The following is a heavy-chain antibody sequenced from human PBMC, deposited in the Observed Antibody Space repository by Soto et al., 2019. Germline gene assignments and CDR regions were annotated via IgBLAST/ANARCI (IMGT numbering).Heavy chain of an antibody. CDR2: ISYDGSNK. CDR1: GFTFSSYG. Sequence: QVQLVESGGGVVQPGRSLRLSCAASGFTFSSYGMHWVRQAPGKGLEWVAVISYDGSNKYYADSVKGRFTISRDNSKNTLYLQMNSLRAEDTAVYYCAKDQTMIVVVPKGVSWYFDLWGRGTLVTVSS. D-gene: IGHD3-22*01. CDR3: AKDQTMIVVVPKGVSWYFDL. J-gene: IGHJ2*01. V-gene: IGHV3-30*18.